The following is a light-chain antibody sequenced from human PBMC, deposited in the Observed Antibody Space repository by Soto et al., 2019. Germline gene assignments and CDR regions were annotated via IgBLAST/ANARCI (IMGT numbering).Light chain of an antibody. CDR3: CSYAGTYTWV. CDR1: SSDVGGYKH. CDR2: DVT. V-gene: IGLV2-11*01. J-gene: IGLJ3*02. Sequence: QSVLTQPRSVSGSPGQSVAMSCTGTSSDVGGYKHVSWYQQHPQKAPKLIIYDVTERPSGVPDRFSGSKSGNTASLTISGLLAEDEADYYCCSYAGTYTWVFGGGTELTVL.